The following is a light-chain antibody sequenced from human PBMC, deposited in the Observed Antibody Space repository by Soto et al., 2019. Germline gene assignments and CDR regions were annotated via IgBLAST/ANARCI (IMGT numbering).Light chain of an antibody. CDR3: SSYTRGNTYV. J-gene: IGLJ1*01. Sequence: VLTQPASVSGSPGQSITISCTGTGSDIGAYNTVAWYQQHPRRVPKLMIYEVTNRPSGISNRFSGSKSGNTASLTISGLQAEDEGDYYCSSYTRGNTYVFGTGTKVTVL. CDR2: EVT. CDR1: GSDIGAYNT. V-gene: IGLV2-14*01.